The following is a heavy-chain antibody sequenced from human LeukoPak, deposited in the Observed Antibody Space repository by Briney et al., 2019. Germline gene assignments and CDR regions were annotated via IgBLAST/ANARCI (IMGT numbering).Heavy chain of an antibody. CDR2: IRIKANNYAT. J-gene: IGHJ4*02. D-gene: IGHD6-6*01. CDR1: GFTFSGSA. V-gene: IGHV3-73*01. Sequence: GGPLKLSCAASGFTFSGSAMHWARQAPGKGLEWVGRIRIKANNYATAYAASVKGRFTISRDDSRNTAYLQMNSLKTEDTAVYYCTGQEYSSSPGDYWGQGTLVSVSS. CDR3: TGQEYSSSPGDY.